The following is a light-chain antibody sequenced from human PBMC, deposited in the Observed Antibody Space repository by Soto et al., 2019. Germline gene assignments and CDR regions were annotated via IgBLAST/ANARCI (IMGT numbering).Light chain of an antibody. CDR3: HQHYDLPT. CDR1: QTVLSTSNDRNY. Sequence: DIVMTQSPDSLAVSLGERATIKCKSSQTVLSTSNDRNYLVWYQQKSGQPPKLLTYWSSTQASGVPDRFSASGSGTDFTLTISNIQAEDVGIYYCHQHYDLPTFGQGTRLEL. J-gene: IGKJ5*01. V-gene: IGKV4-1*01. CDR2: WSS.